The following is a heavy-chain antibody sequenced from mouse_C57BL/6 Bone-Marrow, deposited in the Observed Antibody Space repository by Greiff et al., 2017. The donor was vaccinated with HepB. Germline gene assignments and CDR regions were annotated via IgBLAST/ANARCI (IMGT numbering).Heavy chain of an antibody. V-gene: IGHV1-74*01. CDR1: GYTFTSYW. CDR2: IHPSDSDT. CDR3: AMGSVVATDAMDY. J-gene: IGHJ4*01. D-gene: IGHD1-1*01. Sequence: QVHVKQSGAELVKPGASVKVSCKASGYTFTSYWMHWVKQRPGQGLEWIGRIHPSDSDTNYNQKFKGKATLTVDKSSSTAYMQLSSLTSEDSAVYYCAMGSVVATDAMDYWGQGTSVTVSS.